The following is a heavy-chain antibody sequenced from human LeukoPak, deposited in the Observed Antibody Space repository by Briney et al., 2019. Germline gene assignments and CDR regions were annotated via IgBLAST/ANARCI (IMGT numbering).Heavy chain of an antibody. V-gene: IGHV4-38-2*02. CDR2: IYHSGST. CDR1: GYSISSGYY. J-gene: IGHJ4*02. Sequence: PSETLSLTCTVSGYSISSGYYWGWIRQPPGKGLEWIGSIYHSGSTYYNPSLKSRVTISVDTSKNQFSLKLSSVTAADTAVYYCARDYGKTLYSGSYFDYWGQGTLVTVSS. D-gene: IGHD1-26*01. CDR3: ARDYGKTLYSGSYFDY.